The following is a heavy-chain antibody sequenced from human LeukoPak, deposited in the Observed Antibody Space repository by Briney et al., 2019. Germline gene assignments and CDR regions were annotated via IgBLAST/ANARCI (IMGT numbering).Heavy chain of an antibody. J-gene: IGHJ5*02. CDR2: ISGSGGST. D-gene: IGHD6-19*01. V-gene: IGHV3-23*01. CDR1: GFTFSSYA. Sequence: GGSLRLSCAASGFTFSSYAMSWVRQAPGKGLEWVSAISGSGGSTYYADSVKGRFTISRDNSKNTLYLQMNSLRAEDTAVYYCARGNVDSSGWSVDPWGQGTLVTVSS. CDR3: ARGNVDSSGWSVDP.